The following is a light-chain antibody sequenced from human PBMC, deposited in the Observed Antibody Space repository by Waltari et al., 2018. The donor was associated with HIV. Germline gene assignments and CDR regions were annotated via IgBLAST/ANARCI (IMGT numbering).Light chain of an antibody. J-gene: IGKJ4*01. Sequence: ELVFTPSQATLSLSPGARATLSCRASQRVGSYLAWDQQKPGQAPRLLMSVSSTRATGIPARFRASGSGTDFTLTISSLEPEDFAVYYCHQRSKWPLTFGGGTKLEIK. CDR3: HQRSKWPLT. V-gene: IGKV3-11*01. CDR1: QRVGSY. CDR2: VSS.